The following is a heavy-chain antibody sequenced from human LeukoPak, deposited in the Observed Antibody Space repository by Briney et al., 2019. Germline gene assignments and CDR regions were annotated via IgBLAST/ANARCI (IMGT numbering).Heavy chain of an antibody. V-gene: IGHV1-69*13. D-gene: IGHD5-24*01. CDR3: ARDAEMATSPRPRPGFDY. CDR1: GGTFSSYA. CDR2: IIPIFGTA. J-gene: IGHJ4*02. Sequence: SVKVSCKXSGGTFSSYAISWVRQAPGQGLEWMGGIIPIFGTANYAQKFQGRVTITADESTSTAYMELSSLRSEDTAVYYCARDAEMATSPRPRPGFDYWGQRTLVTVSS.